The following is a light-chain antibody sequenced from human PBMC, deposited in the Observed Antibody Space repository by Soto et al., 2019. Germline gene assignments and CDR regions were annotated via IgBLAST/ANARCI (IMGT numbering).Light chain of an antibody. V-gene: IGKV1-5*03. Sequence: DIQMTQSPSTLSASVGDRVTITCRASQNINNWLAWYQQKPGKAPKLLIYRASSLENGVPSRFSGRGSGTDFIFTITSLQPDDFATYYCQQYSIDSTFGQGTKVEIK. J-gene: IGKJ1*01. CDR2: RAS. CDR1: QNINNW. CDR3: QQYSIDST.